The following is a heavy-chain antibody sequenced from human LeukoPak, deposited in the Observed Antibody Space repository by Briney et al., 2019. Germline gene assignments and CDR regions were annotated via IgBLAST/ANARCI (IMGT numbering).Heavy chain of an antibody. V-gene: IGHV4-34*01. CDR3: ARTPGYSRSYRY. J-gene: IGHJ4*02. CDR2: INHSGST. Sequence: PSETLSLTCAVDGGSFSGYYWSWIRQPPGKGLGWIGEINHSGSTNYNPSLKSRVTISVDTSKNQFSLKLTSVTAADTAVYYCARTPGYSRSYRYWGQGILVTVSS. D-gene: IGHD6-6*01. CDR1: GGSFSGYY.